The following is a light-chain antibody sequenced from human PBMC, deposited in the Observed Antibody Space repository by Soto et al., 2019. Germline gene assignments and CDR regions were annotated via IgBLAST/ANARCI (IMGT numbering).Light chain of an antibody. CDR1: SGDIGAYNY. V-gene: IGLV2-11*01. CDR2: DVN. J-gene: IGLJ3*02. CDR3: CSYAHTSRV. Sequence: QSALTQPRSVSGSPGPSVTFSCTGTSGDIGAYNYVSWYQFHPGKAPKMIIYDVNKRPSGVPDRFSGSKSGNTASLTISWLQAEDEADYYCCSYAHTSRVFGGGTKLTVL.